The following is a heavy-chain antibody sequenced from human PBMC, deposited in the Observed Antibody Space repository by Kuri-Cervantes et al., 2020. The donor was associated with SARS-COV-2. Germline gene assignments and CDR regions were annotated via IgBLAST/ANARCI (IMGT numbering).Heavy chain of an antibody. D-gene: IGHD3-22*01. CDR1: GGSISSSSYY. CDR2: IYYSGST. V-gene: IGHV4-39*01. J-gene: IGHJ4*02. Sequence: SETLSLTCTVSGGSISSSSYYWGWIRQPPGKGLEWIGSIYYSGSTYYNPSLKSRVTISVDTSKNQFSLKPSSVTAADTAVYYCARQGYYYDSSGYYKTVWPYFDYWGQGTRVTVSS. CDR3: ARQGYYYDSSGYYKTVWPYFDY.